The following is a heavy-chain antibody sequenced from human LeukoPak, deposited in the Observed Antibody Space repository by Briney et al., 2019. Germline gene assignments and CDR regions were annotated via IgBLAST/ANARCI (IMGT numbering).Heavy chain of an antibody. CDR1: GFTFSSYW. D-gene: IGHD3-3*01. J-gene: IGHJ4*02. V-gene: IGHV3-7*01. CDR3: ARVLRFLEWLLFDY. CDR2: IKQDGSEK. Sequence: QPGGSLRLSCAAPGFTFSSYWMSWVRQAPGKGLEWVANIKQDGSEKYYVDSVKGRFTISRDNAKNSLYLQMNSLRAEDTAVYYCARVLRFLEWLLFDYWGQGTLVTVSS.